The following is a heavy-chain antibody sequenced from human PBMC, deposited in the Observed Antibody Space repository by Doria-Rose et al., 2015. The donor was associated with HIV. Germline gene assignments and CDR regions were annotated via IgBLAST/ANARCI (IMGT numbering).Heavy chain of an antibody. CDR1: SDHY. CDR3: ARVPDNYITSPFDY. CDR2: INDTGSA. J-gene: IGHJ4*02. D-gene: IGHD3-10*01. Sequence: SDHYWSWIRQPPGKGLEWIGEINDTGSANYNPSLESRVTISVDTSKNQFSLKVSSVTAADTAVYYCARVPDNYITSPFDYWGQGKLVTVSS. V-gene: IGHV4-34*01.